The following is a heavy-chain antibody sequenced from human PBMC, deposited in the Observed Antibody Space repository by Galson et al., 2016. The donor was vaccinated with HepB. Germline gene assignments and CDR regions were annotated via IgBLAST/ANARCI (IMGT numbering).Heavy chain of an antibody. CDR2: ISTRRTT. V-gene: IGHV3-23*01. CDR3: AKERLVRRIFDH. CDR1: GFVFPNFG. J-gene: IGHJ4*02. Sequence: SLRLSCAASGFVFPNFGLRRVRQAPGKGLEWVASISTRRTTYYPDSVQGRFTISRDNSNNTLYLQMNGLRAEDTAVYYCAKERLVRRIFDHWGQGTLLTASS. D-gene: IGHD1-1*01.